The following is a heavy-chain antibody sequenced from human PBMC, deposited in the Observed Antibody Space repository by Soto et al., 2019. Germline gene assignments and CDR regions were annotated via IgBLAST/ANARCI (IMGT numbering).Heavy chain of an antibody. V-gene: IGHV5-51*01. CDR3: ARLSYYGSWSYYRRFDY. J-gene: IGHJ4*02. CDR1: GYSFTSYW. CDR2: IYPGDSDT. D-gene: IGHD3-10*01. Sequence: GESLKISCKGSGYSFTSYWIGWVRQMPGKGLEWMGIIYPGDSDTRYGPSFQGQVTISADKSISTAYLQWSSLKASDTAMYYCARLSYYGSWSYYRRFDYCGQGSLVTVSS.